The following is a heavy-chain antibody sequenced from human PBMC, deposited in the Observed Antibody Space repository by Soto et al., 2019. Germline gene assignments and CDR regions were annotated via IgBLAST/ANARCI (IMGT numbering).Heavy chain of an antibody. CDR3: ARDLRGYDFWSGYQGWFDP. CDR1: GGSISSGDYY. CDR2: IYYSGST. J-gene: IGHJ5*02. Sequence: SETLSLTCTVSGGSISSGDYYWSWIRQPPGKGLEWIGYIYYSGSTYYNPSLKSRVTISVDTSKNQFSLKLSSVTAADTAVYYCARDLRGYDFWSGYQGWFDPWGQGTLVTSPQ. D-gene: IGHD3-3*01. V-gene: IGHV4-30-4*01.